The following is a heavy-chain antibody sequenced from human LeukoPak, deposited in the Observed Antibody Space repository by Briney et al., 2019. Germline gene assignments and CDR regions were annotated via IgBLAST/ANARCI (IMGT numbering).Heavy chain of an antibody. CDR2: IYYSGST. J-gene: IGHJ4*02. CDR1: GGSISSYY. CDR3: ARGARGSGSYYGY. D-gene: IGHD3-10*01. V-gene: IGHV4-59*01. Sequence: SETLSLTCTVSGGSISSYYWSWIRQPPGKGLEWIGYIYYSGSTNYNPSLKSRVTISVDTSKNQFSLKLSSVTAADTAVYYCARGARGSGSYYGYWGQGTLVTVSS.